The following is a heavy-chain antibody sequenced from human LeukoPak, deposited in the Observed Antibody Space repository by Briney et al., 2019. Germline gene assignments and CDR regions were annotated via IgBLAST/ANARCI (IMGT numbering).Heavy chain of an antibody. J-gene: IGHJ1*01. CDR3: AKARHGWYTAY. CDR2: ISGSGGST. CDR1: GLTFSSYG. Sequence: GGALRLSCAAYGLTFSSYGMSWVRQAPGKGLEGVSAISGSGGSTYYAASVQGRFTISRDNAKNTLYLQMNSLRAGDPGGYYWAKARHGWYTAYWGQATLATVSS. V-gene: IGHV3-23*01. D-gene: IGHD6-19*01.